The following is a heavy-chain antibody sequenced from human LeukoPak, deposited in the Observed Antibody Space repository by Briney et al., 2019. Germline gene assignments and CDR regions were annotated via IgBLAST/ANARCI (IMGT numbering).Heavy chain of an antibody. D-gene: IGHD4-17*01. V-gene: IGHV4-39*01. CDR3: ARQGYFRMTTVTTDLDY. CDR1: GGSISSSSYY. CDR2: IYYSGST. Sequence: PSETLSLTCTVSGGSISSSSYYWGWIRQPPGKGLEWIGSIYYSGSTYYNPSLKSRVTISVDTSKNQFSLKLSSVTAADTAVYYCARQGYFRMTTVTTDLDYWGQGTLVTVSS. J-gene: IGHJ4*02.